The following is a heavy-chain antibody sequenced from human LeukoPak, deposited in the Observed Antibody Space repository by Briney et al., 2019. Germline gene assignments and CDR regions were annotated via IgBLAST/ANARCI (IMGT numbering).Heavy chain of an antibody. D-gene: IGHD4-23*01. J-gene: IGHJ6*03. CDR1: GGTFSSYA. CDR3: ASGHVTRYYYYYYMDV. Sequence: ASVKVSCKASGGTFSSYAISWVRQAPGQGLEWMGGIIPIFGTANYAQKFQGRVTITTDESTSTAYMELGSLRSEDTAVYYCASGHVTRYYYYYYMDVWGKGTTVTVSS. CDR2: IIPIFGTA. V-gene: IGHV1-69*05.